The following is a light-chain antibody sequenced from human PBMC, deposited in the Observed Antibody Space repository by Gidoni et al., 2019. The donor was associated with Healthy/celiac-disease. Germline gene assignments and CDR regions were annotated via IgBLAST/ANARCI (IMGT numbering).Light chain of an antibody. J-gene: IGKJ5*01. CDR1: QGIGRS. V-gene: IGKV1-5*03. Sequence: DIQMTQSPSTLSASIGDRVTITCRASQGIGRSLAWYQQKPGKAPKFLIYQASTLESAVPSRFSGRVSGTEFSLTITNLQPDDSATYYCQHYSTYPVTFGQGTRLEIK. CDR2: QAS. CDR3: QHYSTYPVT.